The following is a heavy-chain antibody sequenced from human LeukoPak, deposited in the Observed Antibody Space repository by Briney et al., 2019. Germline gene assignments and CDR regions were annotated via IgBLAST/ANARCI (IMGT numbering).Heavy chain of an antibody. J-gene: IGHJ4*02. V-gene: IGHV4-4*07. D-gene: IGHD3-22*01. Sequence: SETLSLTCTVSGGSISSYYWSWIRQPAGKGLEWIGRIYTSGSTNYNPSLKSRVTMSVDTSKNQFSLKLSSVTAADTAVYYCARGGVDSSGRDTEVWGQGTLVTVSS. CDR1: GGSISSYY. CDR3: ARGGVDSSGRDTEV. CDR2: IYTSGST.